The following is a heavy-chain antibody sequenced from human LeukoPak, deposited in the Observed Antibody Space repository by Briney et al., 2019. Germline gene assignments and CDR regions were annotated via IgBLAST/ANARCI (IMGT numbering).Heavy chain of an antibody. CDR1: GFTFDDYA. CDR3: AKALVYRSSTSCQYYYYGMDV. Sequence: GGSLRLSCAASGFTFDDYAMHWVRQAPGKGLEWVSGISWNSGSIGYADSVKGRFTISRDNAKNSLYLQMNSLRAEDTALYYCAKALVYRSSTSCQYYYYGMDVWGQGTTVNGSS. D-gene: IGHD2-2*01. CDR2: ISWNSGSI. V-gene: IGHV3-9*01. J-gene: IGHJ6*01.